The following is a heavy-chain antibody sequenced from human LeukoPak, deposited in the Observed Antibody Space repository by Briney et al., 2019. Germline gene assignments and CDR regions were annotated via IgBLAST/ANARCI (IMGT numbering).Heavy chain of an antibody. D-gene: IGHD6-6*01. CDR2: IRGSGDRT. CDR3: AKGRGLAVRPPYEGFFDQ. Sequence: GGSLRLSCAASGFTFSSYGMSWVRQAPGKGLEWVSGIRGSGDRTFYADSVKGRFTISRDKVVNTLYLQMNSLRHDDTAVYYCAKGRGLAVRPPYEGFFDQWGLGTLVTVSS. V-gene: IGHV3-23*01. CDR1: GFTFSSYG. J-gene: IGHJ4*02.